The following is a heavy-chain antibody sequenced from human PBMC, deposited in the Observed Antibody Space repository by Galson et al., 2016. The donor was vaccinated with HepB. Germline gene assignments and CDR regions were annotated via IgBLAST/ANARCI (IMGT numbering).Heavy chain of an antibody. D-gene: IGHD3-10*01. Sequence: SLRLSCAASGFTFSNYWMNWVRQAPGKGLVWVSRIVSYGSTSRYADSVQGRFISSTDNARNTLYLQMNDLRAEDTAVYYCARGDGTGYHQSPDYWGQGTLVTVSS. J-gene: IGHJ4*02. CDR2: IVSYGSTS. CDR3: ARGDGTGYHQSPDY. CDR1: GFTFSNYW. V-gene: IGHV3-74*01.